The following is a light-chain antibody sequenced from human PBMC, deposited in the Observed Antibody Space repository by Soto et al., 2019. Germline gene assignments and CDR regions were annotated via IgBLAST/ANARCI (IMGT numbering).Light chain of an antibody. J-gene: IGKJ5*01. CDR3: QQRNIWPPVT. V-gene: IGKV3-11*01. CDR2: GAF. Sequence: EIVLTQSPATLSLSPGERATLSCRASPSVTNYLAWYQQKPGQAPRLVIYGAFNRATGITARFSGSGSGTEFTLPIISLEPEDFAVYYCQQRNIWPPVTFGQGTRLEL. CDR1: PSVTNY.